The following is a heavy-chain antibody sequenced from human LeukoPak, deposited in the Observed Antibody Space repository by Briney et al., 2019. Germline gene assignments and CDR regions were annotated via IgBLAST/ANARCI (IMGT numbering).Heavy chain of an antibody. V-gene: IGHV3-21*04. CDR2: ISSSSSYI. CDR1: GFTFSSYT. J-gene: IGHJ4*02. CDR3: ANTDILTGYSDY. Sequence: PGGSLRLSCAASGFTFSSYTMNWVRQAPGKGLEWVSSISSSSSYINYADSVKGRFTISRDSSNNTLYLQMDSLRADDTAVYYCANTDILTGYSDYWGQGTLVTVSS. D-gene: IGHD3-9*01.